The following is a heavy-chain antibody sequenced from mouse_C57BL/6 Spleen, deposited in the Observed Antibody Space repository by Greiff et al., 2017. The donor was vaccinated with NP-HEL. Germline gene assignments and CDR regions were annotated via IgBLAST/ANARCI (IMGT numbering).Heavy chain of an antibody. D-gene: IGHD2-3*01. CDR3: ARQGDGFAY. J-gene: IGHJ3*01. CDR2: ISSGGSYT. V-gene: IGHV5-6*01. CDR1: GFTFSSYG. Sequence: EVQRVESGGDLVKPGGSLKLSCAASGFTFSSYGMSWVRQTPDKRLEWVATISSGGSYTYYPDSVKGRFTISRDNAKNTLYLQMSSLKSEDTAMYYCARQGDGFAYWGKGTLVTVSA.